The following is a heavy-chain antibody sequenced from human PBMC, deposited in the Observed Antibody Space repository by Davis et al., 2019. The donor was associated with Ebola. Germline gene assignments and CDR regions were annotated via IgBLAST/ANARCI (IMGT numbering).Heavy chain of an antibody. D-gene: IGHD6-13*01. CDR1: GFTFTTSA. V-gene: IGHV3-23*01. Sequence: PGGSLRLSCAASGFTFTTSAMGWVRQAPGKGLEYVSVLSGNAFNKYYPDSVKGRFTISRDNSKNTLYLQMNSLRAEDTAVYYCAKGYSSSWLNWFDPWGQGTLVTVSS. J-gene: IGHJ5*02. CDR2: LSGNAFNK. CDR3: AKGYSSSWLNWFDP.